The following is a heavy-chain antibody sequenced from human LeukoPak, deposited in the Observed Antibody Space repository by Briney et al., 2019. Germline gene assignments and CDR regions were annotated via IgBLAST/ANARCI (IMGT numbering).Heavy chain of an antibody. CDR3: ARDERYSSSSKYYYYGMDV. CDR2: IYYSGST. J-gene: IGHJ6*02. V-gene: IGHV4-59*01. Sequence: SETLSLTCTVSGGSISSYYWSWFRQPPGKGLEWIGYIYYSGSTNYNPSLKSRVTISVDTSKNQFSLKLSSVTAADTAVYYCARDERYSSSSKYYYYGMDVWGQGTTVTVSS. CDR1: GGSISSYY. D-gene: IGHD6-13*01.